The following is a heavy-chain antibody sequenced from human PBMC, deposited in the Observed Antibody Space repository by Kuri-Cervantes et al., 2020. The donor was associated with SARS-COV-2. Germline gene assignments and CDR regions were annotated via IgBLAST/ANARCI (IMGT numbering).Heavy chain of an antibody. D-gene: IGHD3-3*01. CDR2: IRYDGSNK. Sequence: GESLKISCAASGFTFSSYGMHWVRQAPDKGLEWVAFIRYDGSNKYYADSVKGRFTISRDNSKNSLHLQMNSLRAEDTALYYCSTSITFFGAVYWGQGTQVTVSS. CDR1: GFTFSSYG. V-gene: IGHV3-30*02. CDR3: STSITFFGAVY. J-gene: IGHJ4*02.